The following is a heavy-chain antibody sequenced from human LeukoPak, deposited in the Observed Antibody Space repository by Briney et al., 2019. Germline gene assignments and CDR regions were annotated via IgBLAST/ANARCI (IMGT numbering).Heavy chain of an antibody. CDR1: GGSISSGDHY. D-gene: IGHD3-3*01. CDR3: ARGITISL. V-gene: IGHV4-30-4*01. J-gene: IGHJ6*02. Sequence: SETLSLTCTVSGGSISSGDHYWSWIRRPPGKGLEWIGYISYRGSTYYNPSLKSRVTISLETSKKQFSLKLGFVTATDTAVYYCARGITISLWGQGTTVTVSS. CDR2: ISYRGST.